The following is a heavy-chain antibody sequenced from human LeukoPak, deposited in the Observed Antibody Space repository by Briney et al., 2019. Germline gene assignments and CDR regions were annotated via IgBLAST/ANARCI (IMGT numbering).Heavy chain of an antibody. Sequence: PSETLSLTCTVSGGSMSSYNWSWIRQPPGKGLEWIGYIYYSGSTNYNPSLKSRVTISVDTSKNQFSLKLSSVTAADMAVYYCAASSSIADRLFTEYCGHGTLVTVSS. CDR1: GGSMSSYN. CDR2: IYYSGST. D-gene: IGHD6-6*01. J-gene: IGHJ4*01. CDR3: AASSSIADRLFTEY. V-gene: IGHV4-59*01.